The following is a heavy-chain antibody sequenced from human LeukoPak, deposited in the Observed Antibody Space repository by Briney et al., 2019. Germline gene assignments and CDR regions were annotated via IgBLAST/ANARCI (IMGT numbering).Heavy chain of an antibody. CDR2: MYYSGST. Sequence: PSETLSLTCTVSGDSFSGYFWNWIRQVAGKGLEWIGYMYYSGSTKYNPSLKSRVTISVDTSKNQFSLKLTSVTAADTAVYYCARGGITIFGVTIEGFDYWGPGTLVTVSS. D-gene: IGHD3-3*01. J-gene: IGHJ4*02. CDR1: GDSFSGYF. V-gene: IGHV4-59*01. CDR3: ARGGITIFGVTIEGFDY.